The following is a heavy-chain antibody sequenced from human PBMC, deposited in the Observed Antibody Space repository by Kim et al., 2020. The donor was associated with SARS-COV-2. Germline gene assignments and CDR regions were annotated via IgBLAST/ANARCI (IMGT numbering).Heavy chain of an antibody. V-gene: IGHV4-59*09. D-gene: IGHD1-1*01. Sequence: YNPSLKSRVSISMDTSRNQCSLKVRSVTAADRAVYYCARGPPVQVGFRSESWGQGTLVTVS. CDR3: ARGPPVQVGFRSES. J-gene: IGHJ5*02.